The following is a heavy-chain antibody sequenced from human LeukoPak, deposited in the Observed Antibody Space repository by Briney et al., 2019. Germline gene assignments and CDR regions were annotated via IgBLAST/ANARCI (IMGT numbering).Heavy chain of an antibody. CDR2: ISGSGGST. J-gene: IGHJ5*02. CDR3: AKGLTNWFDP. V-gene: IGHV3-23*01. Sequence: PGGSLRLSCAASGFTFSSYAMSWVRHAPGKGLEWVSAISGSGGSTYYADSVKGRFTMSRDNSKNTLYLQMNSLRVEDTAVYYCAKGLTNWFDPWGQGTLVTVSS. CDR1: GFTFSSYA.